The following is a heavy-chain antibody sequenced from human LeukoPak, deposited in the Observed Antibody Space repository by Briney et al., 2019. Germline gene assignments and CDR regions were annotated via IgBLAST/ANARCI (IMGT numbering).Heavy chain of an antibody. CDR3: AKDHYWSIDY. V-gene: IGHV3-74*01. D-gene: IGHD3-3*01. Sequence: GGSLRLSCAASGFDFSSNWMHWVRHVPGQGLVWVSRIKGDGISTNYADSVKGRFTISRDIAKNTLYLQMNSLRAEDTGVYYCAKDHYWSIDYWGRGTLVTVSS. CDR1: GFDFSSNW. CDR2: IKGDGIST. J-gene: IGHJ4*02.